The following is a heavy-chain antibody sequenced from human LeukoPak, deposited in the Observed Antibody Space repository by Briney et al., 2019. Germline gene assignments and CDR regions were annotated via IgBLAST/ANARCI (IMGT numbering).Heavy chain of an antibody. CDR1: GFTFSSYA. CDR2: ISGSGGST. CDR3: AAPSVRFLEWLLNY. Sequence: GGSLRLSCAASGFTFSSYAMSWVRQAPGKGLEWVSAISGSGGSTYYADSVKGRFTISRDNSKNTLYLQMNSLRAEDTAVYYCAAPSVRFLEWLLNYWGQGTLVTVSS. D-gene: IGHD3-3*01. J-gene: IGHJ4*02. V-gene: IGHV3-23*01.